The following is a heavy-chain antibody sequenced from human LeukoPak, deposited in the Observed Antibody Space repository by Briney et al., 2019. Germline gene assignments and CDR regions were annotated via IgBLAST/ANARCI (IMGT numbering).Heavy chain of an antibody. CDR2: IYTSGST. Sequence: PSETLSLTCTVSGGSISSYYWSWIRQPAGKGLEWIGRIYTSGSTNNNPSLKRRVTMSVATAKNQFSLNLRAGTATATAVYSCAREPWGVGATPGHYFDYWGQGTLVTVSS. V-gene: IGHV4-4*07. J-gene: IGHJ4*02. CDR1: GGSISSYY. CDR3: AREPWGVGATPGHYFDY. D-gene: IGHD1-26*01.